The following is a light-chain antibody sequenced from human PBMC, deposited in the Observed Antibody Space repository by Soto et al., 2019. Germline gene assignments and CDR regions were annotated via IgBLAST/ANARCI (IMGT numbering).Light chain of an antibody. Sequence: QSALAQPASLSGSPGQSITISCTGTSSDIGAYDYVSWFQQHPGKAPKLMISEVNNRPSGVSIRFSGSKSDNTAYLTISGLQVEDEADYYCFSYTSSGTYVFGTGTKGTVL. V-gene: IGLV2-14*01. J-gene: IGLJ1*01. CDR3: FSYTSSGTYV. CDR1: SSDIGAYDY. CDR2: EVN.